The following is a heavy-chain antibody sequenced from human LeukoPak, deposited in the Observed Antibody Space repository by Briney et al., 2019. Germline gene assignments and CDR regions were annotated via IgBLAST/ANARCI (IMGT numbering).Heavy chain of an antibody. Sequence: SETLSLTCTVSGGSISSSSYYWGWIRQPPGKGLEWIGSIYYSGSTYYNPSLKSRVTISVDTSKNQFSLKLSSVTAADTAMYYCARHPYSSSWYWFDPWGQGTLVTVSS. CDR2: IYYSGST. V-gene: IGHV4-39*01. D-gene: IGHD6-13*01. CDR3: ARHPYSSSWYWFDP. CDR1: GGSISSSSYY. J-gene: IGHJ5*02.